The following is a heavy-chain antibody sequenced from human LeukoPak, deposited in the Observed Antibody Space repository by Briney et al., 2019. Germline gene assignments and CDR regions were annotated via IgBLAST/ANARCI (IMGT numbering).Heavy chain of an antibody. V-gene: IGHV1-69*13. Sequence: GASVNVSFKASGGTFSSYAISWVRQAPGQGLEWMGGIIPIFGTANYAQKFQGRVTITADESTSTAYMELSSLRSEDTAVYYCASPSLSVSNGYDSPFVYWGQGTLVTVSS. J-gene: IGHJ4*02. CDR2: IIPIFGTA. CDR1: GGTFSSYA. CDR3: ASPSLSVSNGYDSPFVY. D-gene: IGHD5-12*01.